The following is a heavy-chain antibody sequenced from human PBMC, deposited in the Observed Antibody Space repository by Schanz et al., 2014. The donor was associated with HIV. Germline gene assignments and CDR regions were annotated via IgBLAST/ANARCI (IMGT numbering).Heavy chain of an antibody. V-gene: IGHV4-39*07. CDR3: AREGTKRFFDWSTRDCFDP. J-gene: IGHJ5*02. D-gene: IGHD3-9*01. CDR1: GDSISNTTHY. Sequence: QVQLQESGPGLVKPSQTLSLTCSVSGDSISNTTHYWGWIRQPPGKGLEWIGSAHHSGSTNYNPSLSRRITISGAPSKRQFSPNPRSVTAADTAVYYCAREGTKRFFDWSTRDCFDPWGQGTLVTVSS. CDR2: AHHSGST.